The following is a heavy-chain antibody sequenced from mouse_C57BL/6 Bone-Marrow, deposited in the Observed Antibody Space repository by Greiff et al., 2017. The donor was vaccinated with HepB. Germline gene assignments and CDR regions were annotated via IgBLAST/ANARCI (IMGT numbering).Heavy chain of an antibody. J-gene: IGHJ2*01. V-gene: IGHV14-4*01. CDR2: IDPENGDT. Sequence: EVKLLESGAELVRPGASVKLSCTASGFNIKDDYMHWVKQRPEQGLEWIGWIDPENGDTEYASKFQGKATITADTSSNTASLQLSSLTSEDTAVYYCTRTAQANWGQGTTLTVSS. CDR3: TRTAQAN. D-gene: IGHD3-2*02. CDR1: GFNIKDDY.